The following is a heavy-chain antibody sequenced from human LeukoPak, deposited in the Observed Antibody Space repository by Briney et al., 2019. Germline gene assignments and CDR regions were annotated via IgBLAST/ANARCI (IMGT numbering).Heavy chain of an antibody. CDR2: ISGSGGST. D-gene: IGHD1-26*01. J-gene: IGHJ6*04. Sequence: GGSLRLSCAASGFTFSSYAMGWVRQAPGKGLEWVSSISGSGGSTYYADSVKGRFTISRDNSKNTLYLQMNSLRADDTAVYYCAKENGSYYGGADYWGKGTTVTVSS. CDR1: GFTFSSYA. V-gene: IGHV3-23*01. CDR3: AKENGSYYGGADY.